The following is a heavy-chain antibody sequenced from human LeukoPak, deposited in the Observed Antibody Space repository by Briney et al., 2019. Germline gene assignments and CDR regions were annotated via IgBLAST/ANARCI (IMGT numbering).Heavy chain of an antibody. D-gene: IGHD6-13*01. V-gene: IGHV3-30*18. CDR1: GFTFSSYG. Sequence: RSLRLSCAASGFTFSSYGMHWVRQAPGKGLEWVAVISYDGSNKYYADSVKGRFTISRDNSKNTLYLQINSLRAEDTAVYYCAKDHGGIAIWGQGTMVTVSS. CDR3: AKDHGGIAI. CDR2: ISYDGSNK. J-gene: IGHJ3*02.